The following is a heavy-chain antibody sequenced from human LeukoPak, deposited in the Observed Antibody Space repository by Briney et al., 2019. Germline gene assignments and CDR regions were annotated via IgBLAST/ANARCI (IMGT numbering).Heavy chain of an antibody. CDR3: ARGLGRGWYYFQH. V-gene: IGHV1-8*02. CDR2: MSPNSGNT. CDR1: GYTFTSYD. D-gene: IGHD6-19*01. J-gene: IGHJ1*01. Sequence: GASVTVSCKASGYTFTSYDINCVRQATGQGLEWMGWMSPNSGNTGYAQKLQGRVTMTRNTSISTAYMEVSSLRSEDTAVYYCARGLGRGWYYFQHWGQGTLVTVSS.